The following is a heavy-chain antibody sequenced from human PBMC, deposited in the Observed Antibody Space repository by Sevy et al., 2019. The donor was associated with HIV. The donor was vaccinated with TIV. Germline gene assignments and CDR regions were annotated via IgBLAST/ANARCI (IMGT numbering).Heavy chain of an antibody. CDR2: VNTNNGNA. Sequence: ASVKVSCRASGYTFTSNGIAWVRQAPGQGLEWMGWVNTNNGNANYAQKYQGRVTMTTDTSTSTGYMELRSLRSDDTAMYYCARDRGYCSGGSCYIQQWGQVTLVTVSS. D-gene: IGHD2-15*01. J-gene: IGHJ1*01. CDR3: ARDRGYCSGGSCYIQQ. CDR1: GYTFTSNG. V-gene: IGHV1-18*01.